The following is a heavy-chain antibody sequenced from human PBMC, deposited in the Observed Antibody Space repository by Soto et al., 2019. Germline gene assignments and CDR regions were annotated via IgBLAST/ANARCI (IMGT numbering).Heavy chain of an antibody. Sequence: GGSLRLSCAASGFTFSTFAMSWVRQAPGKGLEWVSGIGGNGDNKFYTDSVKGRFTISRDNSQNTLYLHMNSLRAEDTAVYYCAKSAFGFAEFPFNWFDPWGQGSQVTVSS. CDR3: AKSAFGFAEFPFNWFDP. J-gene: IGHJ5*02. CDR2: IGGNGDNK. V-gene: IGHV3-23*01. D-gene: IGHD3-16*01. CDR1: GFTFSTFA.